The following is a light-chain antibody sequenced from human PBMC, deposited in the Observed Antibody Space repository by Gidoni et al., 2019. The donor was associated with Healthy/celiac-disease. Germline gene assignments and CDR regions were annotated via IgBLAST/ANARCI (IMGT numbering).Light chain of an antibody. CDR3: QQSYSTPPT. V-gene: IGKV1-39*01. Sequence: DIQMTQSPSSLSASVGDRVTITCRASQSISSYLNWYQHKPGKAPKLLIYAASSLQSGVPSRFSGSGSGTDFNLTISSLQPEDFATYYCQQSYSTPPTFGQGTRLEIK. J-gene: IGKJ5*01. CDR2: AAS. CDR1: QSISSY.